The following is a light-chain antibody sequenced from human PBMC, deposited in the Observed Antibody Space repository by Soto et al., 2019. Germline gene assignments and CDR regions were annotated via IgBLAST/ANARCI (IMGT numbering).Light chain of an antibody. CDR2: GPS. V-gene: IGKV3-15*01. J-gene: IGKJ1*01. CDR3: QQYNNWPVT. Sequence: EIVMTQSPATLSVSAGERATLSCRASQSVSSNLAWYQQKPGQAPRLLIYGPSTRATGVPARFSGSGSGTEFTLTIGSLQSEDFAVYYCQQYNNWPVTFGQGTKVEIK. CDR1: QSVSSN.